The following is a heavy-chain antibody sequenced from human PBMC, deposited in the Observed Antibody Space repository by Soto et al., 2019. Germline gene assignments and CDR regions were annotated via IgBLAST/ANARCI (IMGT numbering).Heavy chain of an antibody. CDR3: AREMHSSGYSPFDH. CDR1: GGSLSGYF. D-gene: IGHD3-22*01. J-gene: IGHJ4*02. Sequence: PSETLSLTCTVSGGSLSGYFWSWIRQPPGKGLEWIGYIYYSGSTNYTPSLKSRVTMSVDTSKNQISLKLRSVTAADTAVYYCAREMHSSGYSPFDHCGQGPVVTVYS. CDR2: IYYSGST. V-gene: IGHV4-59*01.